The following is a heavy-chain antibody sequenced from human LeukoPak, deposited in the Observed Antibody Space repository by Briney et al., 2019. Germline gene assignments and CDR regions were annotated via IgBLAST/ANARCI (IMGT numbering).Heavy chain of an antibody. D-gene: IGHD6-19*01. V-gene: IGHV3-30*03. CDR1: GLTFNTYA. Sequence: PGGSLRLSCAASGLTFNTYALHWVRQAPGKGLEWVAVVSYDGGAKYYADSVKGRFTISRDNSKNTVDLQMYSLRAEDSAVYYCARSLGSGWIHLVEYWGQGTLVTVS. CDR2: VSYDGGAK. CDR3: ARSLGSGWIHLVEY. J-gene: IGHJ4*02.